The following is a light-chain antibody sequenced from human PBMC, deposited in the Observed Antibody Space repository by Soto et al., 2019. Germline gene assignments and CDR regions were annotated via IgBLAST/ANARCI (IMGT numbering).Light chain of an antibody. V-gene: IGLV1-44*01. CDR3: STWDDSLNGVV. J-gene: IGLJ2*01. CDR1: SSNIGSNT. CDR2: SSN. Sequence: QSVLTQPPSASGTPGQRVTISCSGSSSNIGSNTVNWYQQLPGTAPRLLIFSSNQRPTGVPDRFSASKSGTSASLAISGLQSEDEADYYCSTWDDSLNGVVFGGGTKVTV.